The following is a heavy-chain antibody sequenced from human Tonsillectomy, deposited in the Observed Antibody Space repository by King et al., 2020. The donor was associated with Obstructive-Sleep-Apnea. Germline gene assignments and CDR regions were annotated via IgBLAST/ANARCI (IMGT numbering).Heavy chain of an antibody. CDR3: AKVRTMVRGAMRDAFDI. CDR2: ISGSVGST. J-gene: IGHJ3*02. Sequence: QLVQSGGGLVQPGGSLRLSCAASGFTFSSYAMSWVRQAPGKGLEWVSAISGSVGSTYYAGSVKGRFTISRDNAKNTLYLQMNSLRAEDTAVYYCAKVRTMVRGAMRDAFDIWGQGTMVTVSS. V-gene: IGHV3-23*04. D-gene: IGHD3-10*01. CDR1: GFTFSSYA.